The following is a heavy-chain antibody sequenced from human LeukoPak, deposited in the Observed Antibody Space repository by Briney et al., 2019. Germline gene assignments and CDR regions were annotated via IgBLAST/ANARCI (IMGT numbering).Heavy chain of an antibody. Sequence: GGSLRLSCAASGFTFSSYSMNWVRQAPGKGLEWVSAISGSGGSTYYADSVKGRFTISRDNSKNTLYLQMNSLRAEDTAVYYCAKDLFGVVTPIDYWGQGTLVTVSS. CDR1: GFTFSSYS. D-gene: IGHD3-3*01. CDR2: ISGSGGST. V-gene: IGHV3-23*01. CDR3: AKDLFGVVTPIDY. J-gene: IGHJ4*02.